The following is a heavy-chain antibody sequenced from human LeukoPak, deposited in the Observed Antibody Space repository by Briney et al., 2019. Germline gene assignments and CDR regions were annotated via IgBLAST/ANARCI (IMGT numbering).Heavy chain of an antibody. J-gene: IGHJ6*03. D-gene: IGHD3-10*01. V-gene: IGHV1-8*03. CDR3: ARGYGSGSSYGAIHYYYYMDV. CDR2: MNPNSGNT. CDR1: GYTFTSYD. Sequence: ASVKVSCKASGYTFTSYDINWVRQATGQGLEWMGWMNPNSGNTGYAQKFQGRVTITRNTSISTAYMELSSLRSEDTAVYYCARGYGSGSSYGAIHYYYYMDVWGKGTTVTVSS.